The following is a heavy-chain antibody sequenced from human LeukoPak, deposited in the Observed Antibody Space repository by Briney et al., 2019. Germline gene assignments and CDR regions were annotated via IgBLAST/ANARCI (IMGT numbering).Heavy chain of an antibody. V-gene: IGHV3-23*01. CDR3: VNLYSSNY. CDR2: ISGGGGST. D-gene: IGHD6-19*01. Sequence: GGSLRLSCAASGFPLSSYAMSWVRQAPGKGLEWVSGISGGGGSTFYAGSVKGRFTISRDNSKNTLYLQMNSLRAEDTAVYYCVNLYSSNYWGQGTLVTVSS. J-gene: IGHJ4*02. CDR1: GFPLSSYA.